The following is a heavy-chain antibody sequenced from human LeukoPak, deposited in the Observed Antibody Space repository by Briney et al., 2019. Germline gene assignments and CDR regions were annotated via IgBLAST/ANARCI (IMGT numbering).Heavy chain of an antibody. CDR1: AGSISSYY. CDR2: IYTSGST. J-gene: IGHJ5*02. CDR3: ARERVVAAAGYNWSDP. D-gene: IGHD6-13*01. Sequence: PSETLSLTCTVSAGSISSYYWSWIRQPAGKGLEWIGRIYTSGSTNYNPSLKSRVTMSVDTSKNQFSLKLSSVTAADTAVYYCARERVVAAAGYNWSDPWGQGTLVTVSS. V-gene: IGHV4-4*07.